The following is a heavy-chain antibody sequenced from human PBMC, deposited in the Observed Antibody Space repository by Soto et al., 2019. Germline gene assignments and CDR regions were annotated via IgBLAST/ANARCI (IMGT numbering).Heavy chain of an antibody. V-gene: IGHV4-39*07. CDR2: IYYSGST. CDR1: GGSIGSSSYY. J-gene: IGHJ5*02. D-gene: IGHD4-17*01. Sequence: SETPSLTCTVSGGSIGSSSYYWGWIRQPPGKGLEWIGSIYYSGSTYYNPSLKSRVTISVDTSKNQFSLKLSSVTAADTAVYYCARGPTVGFDPWGQGTLVTVSS. CDR3: ARGPTVGFDP.